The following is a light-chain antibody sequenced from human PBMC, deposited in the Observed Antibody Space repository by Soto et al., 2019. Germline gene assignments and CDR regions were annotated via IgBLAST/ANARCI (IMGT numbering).Light chain of an antibody. CDR2: GAS. CDR1: QTVYNGY. J-gene: IGKJ1*01. Sequence: NVLTQSPGTLSLSPGERATLSCRASQTVYNGYLAWYQQKPGQAPRLLIYGASSRATGIPDRFSGSESGTDFTLTISSLEPEDFAVYYCQQYGHSLWTFGQGTKVEIK. V-gene: IGKV3-20*01. CDR3: QQYGHSLWT.